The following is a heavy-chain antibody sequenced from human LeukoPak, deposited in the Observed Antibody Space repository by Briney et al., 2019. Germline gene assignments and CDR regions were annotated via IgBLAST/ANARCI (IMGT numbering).Heavy chain of an antibody. J-gene: IGHJ4*02. CDR1: GFTFSSYA. Sequence: GGSLRLSCAASGFTFSSYAMSWVRQAPGKGLEWVSAISGSGGSTYYADSVKGRFTISRDNSKNTLYLQMNSLRAEDTAVYYCAKGGYYYRQSPIYFDYWGQGTLVTVSS. V-gene: IGHV3-23*01. CDR3: AKGGYYYRQSPIYFDY. CDR2: ISGSGGST. D-gene: IGHD3-22*01.